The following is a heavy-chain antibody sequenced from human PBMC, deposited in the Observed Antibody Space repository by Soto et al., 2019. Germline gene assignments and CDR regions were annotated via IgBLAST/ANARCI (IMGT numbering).Heavy chain of an antibody. CDR3: ARDLPLIVGATTSPAYYGMDV. CDR2: ISSSSSYI. Sequence: EVQLVESGGGLVQPGGSLRLSCAASGFTFSSYSMNWVRQAPGKGLEWVSSISSSSSYIYYADSVKGRFTISRDNAKNSLYLQLNSLRAEGTAVYYWARDLPLIVGATTSPAYYGMDVWGQGTTVTVSS. V-gene: IGHV3-21*01. CDR1: GFTFSSYS. D-gene: IGHD1-26*01. J-gene: IGHJ6*02.